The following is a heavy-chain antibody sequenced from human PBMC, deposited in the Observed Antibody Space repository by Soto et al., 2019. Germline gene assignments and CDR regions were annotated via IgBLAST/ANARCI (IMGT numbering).Heavy chain of an antibody. D-gene: IGHD3-3*01. CDR1: GYTFTSYY. J-gene: IGHJ6*02. V-gene: IGHV1-46*01. Sequence: ASVKVSCKASGYTFTSYYMHWVRQAPEQGLEWMGIINPSGGSTSYAQKFQGRVTMTRDTSTSTVYMELSSLRSEDTAVYYCARDRRVWSGYSTAHYYYDYGMDVWGQGTTVTVSS. CDR3: ARDRRVWSGYSTAHYYYDYGMDV. CDR2: INPSGGST.